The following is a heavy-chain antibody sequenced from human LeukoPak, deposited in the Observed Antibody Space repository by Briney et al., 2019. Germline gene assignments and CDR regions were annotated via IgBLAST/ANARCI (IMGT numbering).Heavy chain of an antibody. CDR3: ASDMASITMVRGVSFDY. CDR2: IKQDGSEK. J-gene: IGHJ4*02. D-gene: IGHD3-10*01. Sequence: GGSLRLSCAASGFTFSSYWMSWVRQAPGKGLEWVANIKQDGSEKYYVDSVKGRFTISRDNAKNSLYLQMNSLRAEDTAVYYCASDMASITMVRGVSFDYWGQGTLVTASS. V-gene: IGHV3-7*03. CDR1: GFTFSSYW.